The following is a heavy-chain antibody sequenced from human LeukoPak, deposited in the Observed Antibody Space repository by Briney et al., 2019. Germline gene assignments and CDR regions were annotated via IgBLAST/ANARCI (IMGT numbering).Heavy chain of an antibody. J-gene: IGHJ4*02. CDR2: ISGYGGST. D-gene: IGHD3-16*01. CDR1: GFTFXAYA. CDR3: AKEAYTTPFDS. Sequence: SGFTFXAYAMSWGGQAPGKGLEGASLISGYGGSTYYADSVKGGFTISRDNSNNTLYLQMSSLRAEDTAVYYCAKEAYTTPFDSWGQGTLVTASS. V-gene: IGHV3-23*01.